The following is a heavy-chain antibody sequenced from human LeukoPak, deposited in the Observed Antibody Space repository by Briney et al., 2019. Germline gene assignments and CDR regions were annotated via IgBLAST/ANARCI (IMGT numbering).Heavy chain of an antibody. V-gene: IGHV3-9*03. CDR2: ISYNSVSL. J-gene: IGHJ3*01. CDR1: GFTFDNFA. Sequence: GRSLRLSCAVSGFTFDNFAMHWVRQAPGKGLEWVSGISYNSVSLGYADSVKGRFTISRDNAKNSLYLQMNSLRVEDMALYYCIKDIWGSYKEGAFDVWGQGTMVTVSS. D-gene: IGHD3-16*01. CDR3: IKDIWGSYKEGAFDV.